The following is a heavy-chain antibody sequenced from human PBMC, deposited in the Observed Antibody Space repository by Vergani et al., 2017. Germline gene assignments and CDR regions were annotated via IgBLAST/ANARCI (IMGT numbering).Heavy chain of an antibody. Sequence: EVQLVQSGAEVKKPGESLTISCQISGYSFTNYWIGWVRQMPGKGLEWMGIIHPADSDTRYSPSFQGQVTISVDKSISTAYLQRSSLRASDRAMYYCDRLYGRDSSGSKYFDYWGQGTLVTVSS. CDR1: GYSFTNYW. J-gene: IGHJ4*02. V-gene: IGHV5-51*01. CDR2: IHPADSDT. D-gene: IGHD3-22*01. CDR3: DRLYGRDSSGSKYFDY.